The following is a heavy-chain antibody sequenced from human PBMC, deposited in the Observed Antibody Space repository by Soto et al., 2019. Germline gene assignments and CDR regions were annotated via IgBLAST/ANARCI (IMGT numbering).Heavy chain of an antibody. D-gene: IGHD3-22*01. CDR2: ISSSGSTI. Sequence: GGSLRLSCAASGFTFTDYYMSWIRQAPGKGLEWVSYISSSGSTIYYADSVKGRFTISRDNAKNSLYLQMNSLRAEDTAVYYCARDQLYYNDISGRPLNAFDVWGQGTMVTGSS. CDR1: GFTFTDYY. J-gene: IGHJ3*01. V-gene: IGHV3-11*04. CDR3: ARDQLYYNDISGRPLNAFDV.